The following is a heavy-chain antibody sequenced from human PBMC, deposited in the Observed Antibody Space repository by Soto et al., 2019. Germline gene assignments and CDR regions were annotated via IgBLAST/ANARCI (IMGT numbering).Heavy chain of an antibody. Sequence: SETLSLTCAVYGGSFSGYYWSWIRQPPGKGLEWIGEINHSGSTNYNPSLKSRVTISVDTSKNQFSLKLSSVTAADTAVYYCARATGYQLLRLGYQTQRTGGGNYYYYMDVWGKGTTVTVSS. CDR1: GGSFSGYY. V-gene: IGHV4-34*01. CDR2: INHSGST. D-gene: IGHD2-2*01. J-gene: IGHJ6*03. CDR3: ARATGYQLLRLGYQTQRTGGGNYYYYMDV.